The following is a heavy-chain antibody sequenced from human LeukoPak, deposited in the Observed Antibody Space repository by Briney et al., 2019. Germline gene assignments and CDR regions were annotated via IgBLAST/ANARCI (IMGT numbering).Heavy chain of an antibody. Sequence: GASVKVSCKASGYTFTDYYIHWVRQAPGQGLEWMGWINPYSGGTNYAQKFQDRVTMTRDTSISTAYMELSRLRSDDTAVYYCARDGCTNGVCYPYYYYYYMDVWGKGTTVTVSS. CDR3: ARDGCTNGVCYPYYYYYYMDV. D-gene: IGHD2-8*01. CDR2: INPYSGGT. V-gene: IGHV1-2*02. J-gene: IGHJ6*03. CDR1: GYTFTDYY.